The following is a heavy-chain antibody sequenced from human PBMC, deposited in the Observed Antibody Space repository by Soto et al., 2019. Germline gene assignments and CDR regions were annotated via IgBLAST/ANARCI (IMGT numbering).Heavy chain of an antibody. D-gene: IGHD4-17*01. V-gene: IGHV1-2*04. CDR3: ARERALRRAIDI. J-gene: IGHJ3*02. Sequence: ASVKVSCKASGYTFTGHYMHWVRQAPGQGLEWMGWINPNSGGTNYAQKFQGWVTMTRDTSTSTAYMELRSLRSDDTAVYYCARERALRRAIDIWGQGTMVTVSS. CDR2: INPNSGGT. CDR1: GYTFTGHY.